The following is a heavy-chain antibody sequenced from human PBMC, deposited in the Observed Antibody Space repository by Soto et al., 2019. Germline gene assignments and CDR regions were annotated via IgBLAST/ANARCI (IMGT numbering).Heavy chain of an antibody. J-gene: IGHJ5*02. CDR2: IYPGDSDT. D-gene: IGHD6-19*01. V-gene: IGHV5-51*01. Sequence: PGESLKISCKGSGYSFTSYWIGWVRQMPGKGLEWMGIIYPGDSDTRYSPSFQGQVTISADKSISTAYLQWSSLKASDTAMYYCARLGGSSRWYYAFAWLDPWGQGTLVTVSS. CDR3: ARLGGSSRWYYAFAWLDP. CDR1: GYSFTSYW.